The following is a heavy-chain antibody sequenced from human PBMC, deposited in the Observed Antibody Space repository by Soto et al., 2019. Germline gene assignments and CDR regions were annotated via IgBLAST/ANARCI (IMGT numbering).Heavy chain of an antibody. J-gene: IGHJ6*02. CDR2: IYYSGST. Sequence: PSETLSLTCTVSGGSISSYYWSWIRQPPGKGLEWIGYIYYSGSTNYNPSLKSRVTISVDTSKNQFSLKLSSVTAADTAVYYCARGTYDFWSGYYMVGNYYYGMDVWGQGTTVTV. CDR3: ARGTYDFWSGYYMVGNYYYGMDV. D-gene: IGHD3-3*01. CDR1: GGSISSYY. V-gene: IGHV4-59*01.